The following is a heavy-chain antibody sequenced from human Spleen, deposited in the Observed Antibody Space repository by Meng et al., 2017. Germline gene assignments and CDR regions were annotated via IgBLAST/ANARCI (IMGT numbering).Heavy chain of an antibody. J-gene: IGHJ4*02. V-gene: IGHV4-34*01. CDR3: ARGPTTMAHDFDY. Sequence: QVHLRQGGAGLLKPSETLSPTCVVSGGSFSDYYWSWIRQPPGKGLEWIGEINHSGSTNYNPSLESRATISVDTSQNNLSLKLSSVTAADSAVYYCARGPTTMAHDFDYWGQGTLVTVSS. CDR2: INHSGST. CDR1: GGSFSDYY. D-gene: IGHD4-11*01.